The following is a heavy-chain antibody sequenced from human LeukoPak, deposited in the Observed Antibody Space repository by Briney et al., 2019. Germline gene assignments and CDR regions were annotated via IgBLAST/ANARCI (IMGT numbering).Heavy chain of an antibody. J-gene: IGHJ4*02. CDR1: GFAFSAYG. CDR3: AREALGGGGY. V-gene: IGHV3-64*01. Sequence: GGSLRLSCAASGFAFSAYGMHWVRQAPGKGLEYVSAINSNGGSTYYANSVKGRFTVSRDNSKNTLYLQMGSLRGEDMAVYHCAREALGGGGYWGQGTLVTVSS. D-gene: IGHD3-10*01. CDR2: INSNGGST.